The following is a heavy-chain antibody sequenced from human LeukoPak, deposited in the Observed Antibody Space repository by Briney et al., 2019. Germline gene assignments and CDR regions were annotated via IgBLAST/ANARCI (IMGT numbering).Heavy chain of an antibody. CDR2: INPSGGST. CDR3: ATDGISEETATDY. CDR1: GYTFTSYY. V-gene: IGHV1-46*01. Sequence: ASVKVSYKASGYTFTSYYMHWVRQAPGQGLEWMGIINPSGGSTSYAQKFQGRVTMTRDMSTSTVYMELSSLKTEDTAVYFCATDGISEETATDYWGQGTLVTVSS. D-gene: IGHD5-18*01. J-gene: IGHJ4*02.